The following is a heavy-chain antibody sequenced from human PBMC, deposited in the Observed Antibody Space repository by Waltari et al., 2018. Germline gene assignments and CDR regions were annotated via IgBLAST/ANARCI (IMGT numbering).Heavy chain of an antibody. V-gene: IGHV3-48*03. D-gene: IGHD1-26*01. CDR2: ISSSGSTI. CDR3: ARREVGATGHDAFDI. CDR1: GFTFSSYE. Sequence: EVQLVESGGGLVQPGGSLRLSCAASGFTFSSYEMNWVRQAPGKGLEWVSYISSSGSTIYYADSVKGRFTISRDNAKNSLYLQMNSLRAEDTAVYYCARREVGATGHDAFDIWGQGTMVTVSS. J-gene: IGHJ3*02.